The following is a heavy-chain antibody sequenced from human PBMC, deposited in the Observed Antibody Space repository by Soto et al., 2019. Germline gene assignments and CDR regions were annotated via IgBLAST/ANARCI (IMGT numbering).Heavy chain of an antibody. D-gene: IGHD6-13*01. Sequence: LSETLSLTCAVYGGSFSGYYWSWIRQPPGKGLEWIGEINHSGSTNYNPSLKSRVTISVDTSKNQFSLKLSSVTAADTAVYYCARYRDSSSWDDYYYYYMDVWGKGTTVTVSS. V-gene: IGHV4-34*01. J-gene: IGHJ6*03. CDR1: GGSFSGYY. CDR2: INHSGST. CDR3: ARYRDSSSWDDYYYYYMDV.